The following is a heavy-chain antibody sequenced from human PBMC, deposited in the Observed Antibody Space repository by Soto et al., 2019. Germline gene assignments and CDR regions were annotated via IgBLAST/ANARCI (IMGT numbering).Heavy chain of an antibody. Sequence: GGSLRLSCAASGFTFSNYAMTWVRQAPGKGLEWVAVIWYDGSNKYYADSVKGRFTISRDNSKNTLYLQMNSLRAEDTAVYYCARDYDSSGYPRYYFDYWGQGTLVTAPQ. D-gene: IGHD3-22*01. V-gene: IGHV3-33*08. CDR1: GFTFSNYA. CDR2: IWYDGSNK. CDR3: ARDYDSSGYPRYYFDY. J-gene: IGHJ4*02.